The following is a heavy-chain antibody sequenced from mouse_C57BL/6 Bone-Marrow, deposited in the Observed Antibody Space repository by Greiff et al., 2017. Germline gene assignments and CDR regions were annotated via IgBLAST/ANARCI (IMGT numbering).Heavy chain of an antibody. CDR1: GYTFTSYW. CDR3: ARPYYSNYWYFDV. J-gene: IGHJ1*03. CDR2: IYPGSGSN. Sequence: QVQLQQPGAELVKPGASVQMSCKASGYTFTSYWMTWVKQRPGQGLEWIGDIYPGSGSNNYNENIKSKATLTVDTSSSTAYMQLSSLTSEDSAVYDCARPYYSNYWYFDVWGTGTTVTVSS. D-gene: IGHD2-5*01. V-gene: IGHV1-55*01.